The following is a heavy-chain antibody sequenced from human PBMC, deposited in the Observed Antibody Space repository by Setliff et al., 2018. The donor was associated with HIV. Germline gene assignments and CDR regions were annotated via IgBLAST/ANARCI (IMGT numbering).Heavy chain of an antibody. D-gene: IGHD7-27*01. V-gene: IGHV1-69*10. CDR3: ARDLTGEDAFDI. Sequence: SVKVSCKASGGTFSSYAISWVRQAPGQGLEWMGGIIPILGIANYAQKFQARVTITADKSTSTAYMELSSLRSEDTAVYYCARDLTGEDAFDIWGQGTMVTVS. J-gene: IGHJ3*02. CDR1: GGTFSSYA. CDR2: IIPILGIA.